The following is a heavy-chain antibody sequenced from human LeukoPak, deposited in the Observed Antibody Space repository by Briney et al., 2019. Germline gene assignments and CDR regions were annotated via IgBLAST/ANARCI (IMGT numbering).Heavy chain of an antibody. CDR3: ARVPVYDYYGMDV. V-gene: IGHV4-59*01. J-gene: IGHJ6*02. D-gene: IGHD2/OR15-2a*01. CDR1: GGSISSDY. CDR2: IYYSGST. Sequence: SSETLSLTCTVSGGSISSDYWSWIRKPPGKGLEWIGYIYYSGSTNYNPSLKSRVTISVDTSKNQFSLKLSSVTAADTAVYYCARVPVYDYYGMDVWGQGTTVTVSS.